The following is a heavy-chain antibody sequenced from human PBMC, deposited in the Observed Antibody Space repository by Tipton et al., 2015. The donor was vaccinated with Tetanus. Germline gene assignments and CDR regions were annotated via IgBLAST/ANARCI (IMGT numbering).Heavy chain of an antibody. CDR2: IYYSGST. V-gene: IGHV4-39*01. J-gene: IGHJ4*02. Sequence: TLSLTCTVSGGSISSSSYYWGWIRQPPGKGLEWIGSIYYSGSTYYNPSLKSRVTISVDTSKNQFSLKLSSVTAADTAVYYCARQVEYSSSFFDYWGQGTLVTVSS. D-gene: IGHD6-6*01. CDR3: ARQVEYSSSFFDY. CDR1: GGSISSSSYY.